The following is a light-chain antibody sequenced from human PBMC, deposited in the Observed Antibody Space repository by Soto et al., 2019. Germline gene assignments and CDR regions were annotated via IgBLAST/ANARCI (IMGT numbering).Light chain of an antibody. CDR2: KAS. Sequence: DIQMTQSPSTLSASVGDRVAITCRASPCISTWLAWYQQKPGKAPKLLIQKASSLESGVPSRFSGSGSGTEFTLTISSLQPDDFATYYCQQYSKYWTFGQGTKVEMK. V-gene: IGKV1-5*03. J-gene: IGKJ1*01. CDR3: QQYSKYWT. CDR1: PCISTW.